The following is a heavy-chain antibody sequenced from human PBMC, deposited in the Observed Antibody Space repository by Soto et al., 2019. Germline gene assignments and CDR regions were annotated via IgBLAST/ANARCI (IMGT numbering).Heavy chain of an antibody. J-gene: IGHJ4*02. D-gene: IGHD3-22*01. V-gene: IGHV4-61*01. Sequence: SETLSLTCTVSGGSFKSGSYSWSWIRQPPGKGLEWIGYVYHTGRTSYNPSLKSRVSISMDTSKNQFSLNLDSVTAADTAVYYCARKDYDSRLDFWGQGTLVTVSS. CDR3: ARKDYDSRLDF. CDR1: GGSFKSGSYS. CDR2: VYHTGRT.